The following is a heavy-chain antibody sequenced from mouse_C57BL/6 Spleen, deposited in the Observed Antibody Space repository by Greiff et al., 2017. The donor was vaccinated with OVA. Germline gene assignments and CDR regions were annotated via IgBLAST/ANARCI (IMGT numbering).Heavy chain of an antibody. V-gene: IGHV1-50*01. Sequence: QVQLQQPGAELVKPGASVKLSCKASGYTFTSYWMQWVKQRPGQGLEWIGEIDPSDSYTNYNQKFKGKATLTVDTSSSTAYMQLSSLTSEDSAVYYCARSDYGSSYLLDYWGQGTTLTVSS. D-gene: IGHD1-1*01. CDR1: GYTFTSYW. J-gene: IGHJ2*01. CDR2: IDPSDSYT. CDR3: ARSDYGSSYLLDY.